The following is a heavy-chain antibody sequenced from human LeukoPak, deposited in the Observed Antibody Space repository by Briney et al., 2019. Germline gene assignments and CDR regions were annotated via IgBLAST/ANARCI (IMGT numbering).Heavy chain of an antibody. Sequence: VASVKVSCKASGNTFNGYGITWVRQVPGHGLEWMGWISAYNGDTKYAQKLQDRVTMTTDTSTNTAYMELRSLRSDDTAVHYCAREEYFYDWSGSRTTTDSWGQGTLVTVSS. CDR2: ISAYNGDT. J-gene: IGHJ4*02. CDR1: GNTFNGYG. CDR3: AREEYFYDWSGSRTTTDS. V-gene: IGHV1-18*01. D-gene: IGHD3-3*01.